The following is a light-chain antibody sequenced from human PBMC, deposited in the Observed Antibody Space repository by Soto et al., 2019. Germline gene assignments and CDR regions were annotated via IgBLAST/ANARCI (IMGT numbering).Light chain of an antibody. J-gene: IGLJ3*02. CDR1: SSDVGGYNY. CDR2: GGS. V-gene: IGLV2-14*01. Sequence: QSALTQPASVSGSPGQSITISCTGTSSDVGGYNYVSWYQQNPGTVPKLMIYGGSNRPSGVTNRFSGSKSGDTASLTISGRQAEDDDDYYCSSYSSSSTRVFGGGTKLTVL. CDR3: SSYSSSSTRV.